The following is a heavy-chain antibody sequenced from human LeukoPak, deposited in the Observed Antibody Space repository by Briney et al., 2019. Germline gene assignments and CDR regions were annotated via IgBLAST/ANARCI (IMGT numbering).Heavy chain of an antibody. D-gene: IGHD1-26*01. CDR2: IYYSGST. J-gene: IGHJ4*02. Sequence: SETLSLTCTVSGGSISSYYWSWIRQPPGKGLEWIGYIYYSGSTNYNPSLKSRVTISVDTSTNQFSLKLSSVTAADTAVYYCARDVMGATAWDYWGQGTLVTVSS. CDR1: GGSISSYY. V-gene: IGHV4-59*01. CDR3: ARDVMGATAWDY.